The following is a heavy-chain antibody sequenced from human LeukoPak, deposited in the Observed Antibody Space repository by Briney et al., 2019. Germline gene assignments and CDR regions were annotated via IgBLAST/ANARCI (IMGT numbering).Heavy chain of an antibody. D-gene: IGHD6-13*01. J-gene: IGHJ5*02. CDR3: ARDGKYSSSANWFDP. V-gene: IGHV1-69*05. Sequence: SVKVSCKASGGTFSSYAISWVRQAPGQWLEWMGRIIPIFGTANYAQKFQGRVTITTDESTSTAYMELSSLRSEDTAVYYCARDGKYSSSANWFDPWGQGTLVTVSS. CDR1: GGTFSSYA. CDR2: IIPIFGTA.